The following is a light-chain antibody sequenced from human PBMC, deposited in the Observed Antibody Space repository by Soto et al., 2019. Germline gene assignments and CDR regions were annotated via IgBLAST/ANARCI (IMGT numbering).Light chain of an antibody. CDR2: EVS. J-gene: IGLJ2*01. Sequence: QSARTQPASVSGSPGQSITVSCTGTSSDVGGYNYVSWYQQHPGKAPKLMIYEVSNRPSGVSDRFSGSKSGNTASLTISGLQAEDESDYYCSSYTSSSTLVVFGGETKLTVL. V-gene: IGLV2-14*01. CDR3: SSYTSSSTLVV. CDR1: SSDVGGYNY.